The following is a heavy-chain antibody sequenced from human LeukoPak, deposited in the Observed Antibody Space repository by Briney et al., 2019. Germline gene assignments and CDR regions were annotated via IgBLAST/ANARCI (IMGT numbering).Heavy chain of an antibody. CDR3: ARERGQLAPRYYYYGMDV. CDR2: IIPILGIA. V-gene: IGHV1-69*04. CDR1: GGTFSSYA. D-gene: IGHD6-6*01. Sequence: GASVKVSCKASGGTFSSYAISWVRQAPGQGLEWMGRIIPILGIANYAQKFQGRVTITADKSTSTAYMELSSLRSEDTAVYYCARERGQLAPRYYYYGMDVWGQGTTVTVSS. J-gene: IGHJ6*02.